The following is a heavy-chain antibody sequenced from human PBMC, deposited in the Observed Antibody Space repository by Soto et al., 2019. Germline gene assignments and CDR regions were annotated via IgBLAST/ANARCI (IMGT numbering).Heavy chain of an antibody. CDR3: ARDYGIGARPGRLGFDY. CDR2: IYYSGSF. CDR1: GGSISGYY. J-gene: IGHJ4*02. Sequence: PSETLSLTCTVSGGSISGYYWSWIRQPPGKGLEWIGYIYYSGSFNYNPSLKSRITTSVDASKNQFSLKLSSVTAADTAVYYCARDYGIGARPGRLGFDYWGQGTLVTSPQ. D-gene: IGHD6-6*01. V-gene: IGHV4-59*01.